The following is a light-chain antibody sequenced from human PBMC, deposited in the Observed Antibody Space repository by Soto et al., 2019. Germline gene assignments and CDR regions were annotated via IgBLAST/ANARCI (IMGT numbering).Light chain of an antibody. CDR2: EVS. CDR1: SIDVGGYDY. Sequence: QSVLTQPASVSGSPGQSITISCTGTSIDVGGYDYVSWYQQHPGKAPKLMIYEVSNRPSGVSNRFSGSKSGNTASLTISGLQAEDEADYYCSSYTSSSTLVFGGGTKVTVL. J-gene: IGLJ2*01. CDR3: SSYTSSSTLV. V-gene: IGLV2-14*01.